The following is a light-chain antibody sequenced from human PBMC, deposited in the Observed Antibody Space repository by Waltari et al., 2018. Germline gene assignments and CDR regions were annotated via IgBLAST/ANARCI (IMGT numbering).Light chain of an antibody. CDR3: QEYDSLPVT. V-gene: IGKV1-5*03. CDR1: QSVKNN. J-gene: IGKJ4*01. Sequence: DIQMTQSPSTLSASVGDSVTITCRASQSVKNNLAWYQQKPGKAPKTVNHKASRLESGVSSRFSGSGFGTEFTLTISSLQPDDFATYYCQEYDSLPVTFGGGTKVEIK. CDR2: KAS.